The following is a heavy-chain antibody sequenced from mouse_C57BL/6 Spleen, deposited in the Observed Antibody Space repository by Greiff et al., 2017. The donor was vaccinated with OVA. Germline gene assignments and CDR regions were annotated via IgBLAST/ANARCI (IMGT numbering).Heavy chain of an antibody. CDR2: INPNNGGT. CDR1: GYTFTDYY. V-gene: IGHV1-26*01. J-gene: IGHJ3*01. D-gene: IGHD2-1*01. CDR3: ARGGYGTRFAY. Sequence: EVQLQQSGPELVKPGASVKISCKASGYTFTDYYMNWVKQSPGKSLEWIGDINPNNGGTSYNQKFKGKATLTVDKSSSTAYMELRSLTSEDSAVYYCARGGYGTRFAYWGQGTLVTVSA.